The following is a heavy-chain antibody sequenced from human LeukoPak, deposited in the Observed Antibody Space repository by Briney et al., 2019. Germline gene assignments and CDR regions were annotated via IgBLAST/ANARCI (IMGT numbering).Heavy chain of an antibody. D-gene: IGHD6-19*01. Sequence: GGSLRLSCAASGFTFSSYAMSWVRQAPGKGLEWVSAISGSGGSTYYADSVKGRFTISRDNSKNTLYLQMNSLRAEDTAVYYCAKSTSRYSSWSWFDPWGQGTLVTVSS. V-gene: IGHV3-23*01. CDR1: GFTFSSYA. CDR2: ISGSGGST. J-gene: IGHJ5*02. CDR3: AKSTSRYSSWSWFDP.